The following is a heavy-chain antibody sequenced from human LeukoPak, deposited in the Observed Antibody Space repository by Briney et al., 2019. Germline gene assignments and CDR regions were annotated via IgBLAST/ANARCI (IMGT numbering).Heavy chain of an antibody. CDR3: AKRTDNWNIGGPFDY. J-gene: IGHJ4*02. CDR2: IRDSGGST. CDR1: GFSFSTYA. D-gene: IGHD1/OR15-1a*01. Sequence: PGGSLRLSCAASGFSFSTYAMSWVRQAPGKGLEWVSAIRDSGGSTYYVDAVKGRFTISRDNSKSTLFLQMNSLRVEDTAIYYCAKRTDNWNIGGPFDYWGQGTLVTVSS. V-gene: IGHV3-23*01.